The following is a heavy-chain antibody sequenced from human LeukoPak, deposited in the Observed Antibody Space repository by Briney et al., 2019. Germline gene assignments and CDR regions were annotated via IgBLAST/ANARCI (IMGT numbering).Heavy chain of an antibody. CDR2: INWDDDK. Sequence: SRPALLKPTQTHTLTCTFSGFSLSTRGMRVSWIRQPLGKALEWLARINWDDDKFYSTSLKTRLTISKDTSKNQVDLTMTNMDPVDTATYYCARHYGSGSELDYWGQGTLVTVSS. CDR1: GFSLSTRGMR. J-gene: IGHJ4*02. D-gene: IGHD3-10*01. V-gene: IGHV2-70*04. CDR3: ARHYGSGSELDY.